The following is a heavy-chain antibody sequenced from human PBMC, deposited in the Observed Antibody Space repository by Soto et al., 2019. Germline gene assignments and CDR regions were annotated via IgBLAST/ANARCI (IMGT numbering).Heavy chain of an antibody. V-gene: IGHV4-34*01. CDR3: ARRSALTGFRGYYGMDV. CDR1: GGSFSGYY. J-gene: IGHJ6*02. D-gene: IGHD3-9*01. CDR2: INHSGST. Sequence: QVQLQQWGAGLLKPSETLSLTCAVYGGSFSGYYWSWIRQPPGKGLEWIGEINHSGSTNYNPSLKSRVTISVDTSKNQFSLKLSSVTAADTAVYYCARRSALTGFRGYYGMDVWGQGTTVTVSS.